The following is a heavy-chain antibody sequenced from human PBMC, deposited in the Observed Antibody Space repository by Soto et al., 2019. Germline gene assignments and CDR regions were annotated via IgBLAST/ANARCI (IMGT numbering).Heavy chain of an antibody. CDR1: GYTFTGYY. CDR3: ARDLVSIFGVVGGYYGMDV. V-gene: IGHV1-2*02. Sequence: ASVKVSCKASGYTFTGYYLNWVRQAPGQGLEWLGWINPNRGGTNYAQKFQGRGTMTSDTSISTVYMELSRLRSDDTAVYYCARDLVSIFGVVGGYYGMDVWGQGTTVTVSS. J-gene: IGHJ6*02. D-gene: IGHD3-3*01. CDR2: INPNRGGT.